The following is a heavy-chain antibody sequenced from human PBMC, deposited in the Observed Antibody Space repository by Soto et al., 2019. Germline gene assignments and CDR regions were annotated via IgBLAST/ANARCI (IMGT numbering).Heavy chain of an antibody. D-gene: IGHD1-26*01. CDR3: PRDYSSDYFDF. J-gene: IGHJ4*02. CDR2: TYYRSKWFN. Sequence: SQTLSLTCAISGDSVSRNNAGWNWIRQSPSRGLEWLGRTYYRSKWFNDYAVSVKSRITINPDTSKNQFSLQLNSVTPEDTAVYYRPRDYSSDYFDFWGQGTPVTVSS. CDR1: GDSVSRNNAG. V-gene: IGHV6-1*01.